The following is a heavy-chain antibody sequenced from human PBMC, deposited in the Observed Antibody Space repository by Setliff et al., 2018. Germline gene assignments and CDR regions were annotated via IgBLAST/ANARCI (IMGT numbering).Heavy chain of an antibody. J-gene: IGHJ6*03. CDR2: IIPIRGAA. D-gene: IGHD6-19*01. CDR3: ARGPSGWSSATSRYYFYMDV. Sequence: SVKVSCKAFGGTFSNSAINWVRQAPGQGLEWMGGIIPIRGAADYAQKFQGKVIITADGSASTAYMELTSLRSDDAAVYYCARGPSGWSSATSRYYFYMDVWGKGTTVTVSS. CDR1: GGTFSNSA. V-gene: IGHV1-69*13.